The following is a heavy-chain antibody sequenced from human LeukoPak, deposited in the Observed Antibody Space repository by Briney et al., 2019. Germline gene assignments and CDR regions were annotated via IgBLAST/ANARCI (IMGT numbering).Heavy chain of an antibody. D-gene: IGHD1-26*01. J-gene: IGHJ4*02. CDR2: ISWNSGSI. CDR1: GFTFDDYA. V-gene: IGHV3-9*01. CDR3: AKDIRSYLSEPDY. Sequence: PGGSLRLSCAASGFTFDDYAMHWVRQAPGKGLEWVSGISWNSGSIGYADSVKGRFTISRDNAKNSLYLQMNSLRAEDTALYYCAKDIRSYLSEPDYWGQGTLVTVSS.